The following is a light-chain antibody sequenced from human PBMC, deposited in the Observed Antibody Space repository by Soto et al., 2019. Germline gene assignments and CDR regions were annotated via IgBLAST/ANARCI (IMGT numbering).Light chain of an antibody. CDR3: QQFGSSRT. V-gene: IGKV3-20*01. Sequence: EIVLTQSPGTLSLSPGERATLLCRASQTISSTFLAWYQQKPGQAPRLLIYGASSRATGIPDRFSGSGSGTDFTLTISRLEPEDFAVYYCQQFGSSRTFGGGTKVDSK. CDR1: QTISSTF. J-gene: IGKJ4*01. CDR2: GAS.